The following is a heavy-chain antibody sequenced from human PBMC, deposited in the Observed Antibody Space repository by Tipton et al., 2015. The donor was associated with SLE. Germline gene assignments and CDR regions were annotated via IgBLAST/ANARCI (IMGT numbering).Heavy chain of an antibody. CDR1: GYSISSGYY. Sequence: TLSLTCTVSGYSISSGYYWGWIRQPPGKGLEWIGSIYTSGSTNYNPSLKSRVTISVDTSKNQFSLKLSSVTAADTAVYYCARGGVGPFDYWGQGTLVTVSS. V-gene: IGHV4-38-2*02. CDR3: ARGGVGPFDY. J-gene: IGHJ4*02. CDR2: IYTSGST. D-gene: IGHD3-16*01.